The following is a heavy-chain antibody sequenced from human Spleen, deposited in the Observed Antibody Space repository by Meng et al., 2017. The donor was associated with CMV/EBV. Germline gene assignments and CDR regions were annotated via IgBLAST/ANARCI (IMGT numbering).Heavy chain of an antibody. CDR2: IYYSGST. Sequence: RQLEEAGAGLVNPSGTLSLTCTVFGGSISSSSYYWGWIRQPPGKGLEWIGSIYYSGSTYYNPSLKSRVTISVDTSKNQFSLKLSSVTAADTAVYYCARDSGWYNPFRRWGQGTLVTVSS. J-gene: IGHJ4*02. CDR3: ARDSGWYNPFRR. D-gene: IGHD6-19*01. V-gene: IGHV4-39*07. CDR1: GGSISSSSYY.